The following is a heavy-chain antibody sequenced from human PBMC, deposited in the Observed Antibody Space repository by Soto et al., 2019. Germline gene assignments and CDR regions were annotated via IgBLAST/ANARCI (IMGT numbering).Heavy chain of an antibody. CDR3: ARNKGGYSSRGSYAFDI. Sequence: QVQLQESGPGLVKPSQTLSLTCTVSGGSISSGGYYWSWIRQHPGKGLEWIGYIYYSGSTYYNPYRKSRVTISVDTSKHQFSLKLSSVTAADTAVYYCARNKGGYSSRGSYAFDIWGQGTMVTVSS. V-gene: IGHV4-31*03. D-gene: IGHD6-13*01. J-gene: IGHJ3*02. CDR1: GGSISSGGYY. CDR2: IYYSGST.